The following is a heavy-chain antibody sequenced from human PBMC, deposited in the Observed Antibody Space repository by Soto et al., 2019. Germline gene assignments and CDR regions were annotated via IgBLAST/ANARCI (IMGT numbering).Heavy chain of an antibody. CDR1: GFTFSSYS. V-gene: IGHV3-21*01. CDR2: ISSSSSNI. D-gene: IGHD1-26*01. CDR3: ARAAPGYSGTYDAFDI. J-gene: IGHJ3*02. Sequence: GGSLRLSCAASGFTFSSYSMSWVRQAPGKGLEWVSSISSSSSNIYYADPVKGRFTSSRDTAKNSLYQQMNSLRAEDAAVYYGARAAPGYSGTYDAFDIWGQGTMVTVSS.